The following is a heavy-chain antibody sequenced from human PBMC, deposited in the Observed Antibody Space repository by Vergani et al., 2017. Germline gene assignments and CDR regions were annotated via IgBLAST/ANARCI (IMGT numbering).Heavy chain of an antibody. CDR1: GGTFSSYA. V-gene: IGHV1-69*01. D-gene: IGHD2-2*01. Sequence: QVQLVQSGAEVKKPGSSVKVSCKASGGTFSSYAISWVRQATGQGLEWMGGIIPIFGKANYAQKFQGRVTITAEESKSTAYIELSSLRSEDTAVYYCASPRDCSSTSCYLCDAFDIWGQGTMVTVSS. CDR2: IIPIFGKA. CDR3: ASPRDCSSTSCYLCDAFDI. J-gene: IGHJ3*02.